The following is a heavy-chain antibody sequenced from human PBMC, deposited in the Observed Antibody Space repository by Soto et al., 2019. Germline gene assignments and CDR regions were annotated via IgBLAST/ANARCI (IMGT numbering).Heavy chain of an antibody. D-gene: IGHD3-22*01. CDR3: ARDYYDSSGYYVAFDI. CDR1: GGSISSGGYY. CDR2: IYYSGST. Sequence: QVQLQESGPGLVKPSQTLSLTCTVSGGSISSGGYYWSWIRQHPGKGLEWIGYIYYSGSTYYNPSLKSRVTISVDTSKNQFSLKLSSVTAADTAVYYCARDYYDSSGYYVAFDIWGQGTMVTVSS. J-gene: IGHJ3*02. V-gene: IGHV4-31*03.